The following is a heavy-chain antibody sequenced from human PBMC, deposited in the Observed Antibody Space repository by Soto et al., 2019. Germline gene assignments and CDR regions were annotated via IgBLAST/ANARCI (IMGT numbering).Heavy chain of an antibody. J-gene: IGHJ5*02. CDR1: GFTFDDYA. D-gene: IGHD3-22*01. CDR2: ISWNSGSI. Sequence: EVQLVESGGGLVQPGRSLRLSCAASGFTFDDYAMHWVRQAPGKGLEWVSGISWNSGSIGYADSVKGRFTISRDNAKNSLYLQMNSLRAEDTALYYCAKSGLGDSRGYYYGTTLGNWFDPWGQGTLVTVSS. V-gene: IGHV3-9*01. CDR3: AKSGLGDSRGYYYGTTLGNWFDP.